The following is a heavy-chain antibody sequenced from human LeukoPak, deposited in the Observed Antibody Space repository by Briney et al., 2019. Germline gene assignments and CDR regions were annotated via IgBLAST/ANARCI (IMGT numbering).Heavy chain of an antibody. J-gene: IGHJ2*01. CDR2: ISYDGGNI. V-gene: IGHV3-30*03. CDR3: ARGTITMVRGVIHRYFDL. D-gene: IGHD3-10*01. Sequence: GGSLRLSCAASGFIFSSYGMHWVRQAPGKGLEWVAVISYDGGNISYTDSVKGRFTISRDNAKNSLYLQMNSLRAEDTAVYYCARGTITMVRGVIHRYFDLWGRGTLVTVSS. CDR1: GFIFSSYG.